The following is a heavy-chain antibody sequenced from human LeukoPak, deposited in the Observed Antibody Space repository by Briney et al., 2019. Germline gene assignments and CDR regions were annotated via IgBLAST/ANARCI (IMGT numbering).Heavy chain of an antibody. V-gene: IGHV4-39*06. Sequence: SETLSLTCTVPGGSLSSYYWGWIRQPPGKGLEWIGRIYYSGSTYYNPSLKSRVTISVGTSKNQFTLKLSSVTAADTAVYYCARYPRGYSYGYSSFDYWGQGTLVTVSS. J-gene: IGHJ4*02. CDR2: IYYSGST. CDR3: ARYPRGYSYGYSSFDY. D-gene: IGHD5-18*01. CDR1: GGSLSSYY.